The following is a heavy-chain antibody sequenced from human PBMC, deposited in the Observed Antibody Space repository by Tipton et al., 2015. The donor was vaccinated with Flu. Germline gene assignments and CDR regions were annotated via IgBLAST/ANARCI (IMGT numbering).Heavy chain of an antibody. CDR2: ISAYNGNT. Sequence: QLVQSGAEVKKPGASVKVSCKASGYTFTSYGISWVRQAPGQGLEWMGWISAYNGNTNYAQKLQGRVTMTTDTSTSTAYMELRSLTSEDTAVYYCAKGQSSGYFYYYNGLDVWGQGTTVTVSS. D-gene: IGHD3-22*01. CDR1: GYTFTSYG. J-gene: IGHJ6*02. V-gene: IGHV1-18*01. CDR3: AKGQSSGYFYYYNGLDV.